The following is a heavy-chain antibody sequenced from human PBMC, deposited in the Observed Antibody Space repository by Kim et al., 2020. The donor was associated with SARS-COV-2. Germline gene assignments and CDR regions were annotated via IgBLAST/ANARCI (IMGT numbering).Heavy chain of an antibody. CDR3: ARDKCEGRQWLRCGSRYDGMDV. Sequence: GGSLRLSCAASGFTFSDYYMSWIRQAPGKGLEWVSYISSSSSYTNYADSVKGRFTISRDNAKNSLYLQMNSLRAEDTAVYYCARDKCEGRQWLRCGSRYDGMDVWGQGTTVTVSS. CDR1: GFTFSDYY. V-gene: IGHV3-11*05. J-gene: IGHJ6*02. CDR2: ISSSSSYT. D-gene: IGHD5-12*01.